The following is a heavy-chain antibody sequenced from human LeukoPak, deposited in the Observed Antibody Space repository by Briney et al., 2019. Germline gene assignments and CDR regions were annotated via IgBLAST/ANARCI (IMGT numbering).Heavy chain of an antibody. D-gene: IGHD6-6*01. J-gene: IGHJ3*02. CDR3: AKTSSSRPRDAFDI. CDR1: GGTFSSYA. V-gene: IGHV1-69*13. CDR2: IIPIFGTA. Sequence: ASVKVSCKASGGTFSSYAISWVRQAPGQGLEWMGGIIPIFGTANYAQKFQGRVTITADESTSTAYMELSSLRSEDTAVYYCAKTSSSRPRDAFDIRGQGTMVTVSS.